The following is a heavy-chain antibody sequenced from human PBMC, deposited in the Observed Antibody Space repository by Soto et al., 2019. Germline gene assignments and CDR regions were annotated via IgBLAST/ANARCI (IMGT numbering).Heavy chain of an antibody. CDR3: AKDQNSLDYGMDV. D-gene: IGHD1-7*01. CDR1: GFTFSSYA. CDR2: ISASGGST. V-gene: IGHV3-23*01. Sequence: EVQLLESGGGLVQPGGSLRLSCAASGFTFSSYAMNWVRQAPGKGLEWVSTISASGGSTYYADSVKGRFTISRDNSKNTLYLQMNGLRAEDTAVYYCAKDQNSLDYGMDVWGQGTTVTVSS. J-gene: IGHJ6*02.